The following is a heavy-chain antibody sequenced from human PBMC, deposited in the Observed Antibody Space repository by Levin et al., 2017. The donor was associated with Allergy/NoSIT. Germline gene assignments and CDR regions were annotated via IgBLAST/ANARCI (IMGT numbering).Heavy chain of an antibody. CDR2: IAGSGGSS. D-gene: IGHD3-10*02. J-gene: IGHJ4*02. CDR3: VSYRDGPYVHIAD. Sequence: GGSLRLSCAASGFTFGIYTMSWVRQAPGKGLEWLSFIAGSGGSSHYANSVKGRFTISRDNPKNTLYLQMSSLRAADTAVYYCVSYRDGPYVHIADWGQGTLVTVSS. V-gene: IGHV3-23*01. CDR1: GFTFGIYT.